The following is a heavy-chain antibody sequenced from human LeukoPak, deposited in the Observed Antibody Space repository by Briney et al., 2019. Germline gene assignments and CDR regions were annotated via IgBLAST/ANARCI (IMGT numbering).Heavy chain of an antibody. CDR2: INWNGGST. Sequence: PGGSLRLSCAASGFTFDDYGMSWVRQAPGKGLEWVSGINWNGGSTGYADSVKGRFTISRDNAKNSLYLQMNSLRAEDTALYYCARGDILTGYYFFDYWGQGTLVTVSP. CDR3: ARGDILTGYYFFDY. D-gene: IGHD3-9*01. V-gene: IGHV3-20*04. J-gene: IGHJ4*02. CDR1: GFTFDDYG.